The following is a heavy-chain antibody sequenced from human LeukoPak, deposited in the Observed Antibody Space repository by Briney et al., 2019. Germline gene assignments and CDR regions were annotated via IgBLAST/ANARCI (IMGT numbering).Heavy chain of an antibody. CDR1: GVSISRYY. D-gene: IGHD3-22*01. V-gene: IGHV4-4*07. Sequence: SETLSLTCTVSGVSISRYYWSWIRQPAGKGLEWIGRIYTSGSTNYSPSFKSRVTMSEDTSKNQLSLRLSSVTAADTAVYYCARDVIYDSSDYLDFWGQGLLVTVSS. CDR2: IYTSGST. CDR3: ARDVIYDSSDYLDF. J-gene: IGHJ4*02.